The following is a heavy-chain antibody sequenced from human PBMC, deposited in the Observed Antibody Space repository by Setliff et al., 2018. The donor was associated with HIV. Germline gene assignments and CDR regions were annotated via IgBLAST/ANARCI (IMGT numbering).Heavy chain of an antibody. CDR1: GFTFSSYA. J-gene: IGHJ4*02. CDR2: IKQDGSEK. Sequence: GGSLRLSCAASGFTFSSYAMSWVRQAPGKGLEWVANIKQDGSEKYYVDSVRGRFTISRDNAKNSLYLQMNSLRAEDTAVYYCASARIPTGGTSTSFDYWGQGTLVTVSS. V-gene: IGHV3-7*03. CDR3: ASARIPTGGTSTSFDY. D-gene: IGHD2-15*01.